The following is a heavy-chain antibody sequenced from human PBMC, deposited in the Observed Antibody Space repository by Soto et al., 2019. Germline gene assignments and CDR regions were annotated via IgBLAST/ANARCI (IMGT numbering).Heavy chain of an antibody. D-gene: IGHD3-3*01. V-gene: IGHV3-21*01. Sequence: LRLSCAASGFTFSSYSMNWVRQAPGKGLEWVSSISSSSSYIYYTDSVKGRFTISRDNAKNSLYLQMNSLRAEDTAVYYCAREEYDCWSGPTRSWFDPWGQGTLVTVSS. J-gene: IGHJ5*02. CDR1: GFTFSSYS. CDR2: ISSSSSYI. CDR3: AREEYDCWSGPTRSWFDP.